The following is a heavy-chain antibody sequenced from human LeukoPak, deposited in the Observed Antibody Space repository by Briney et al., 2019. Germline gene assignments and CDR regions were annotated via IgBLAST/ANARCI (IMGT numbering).Heavy chain of an antibody. CDR2: LNPDTGST. Sequence: GASVKVSCKASGYTXTGYYIHWVRQAPGQGLDWMGGLNPDTGSTNYAQKFQARVIMTRDTSINTAYMELRRLRYDDTAMYFCARESFSGSGGLNWFAPWGQGTLVTVSA. D-gene: IGHD3-10*01. V-gene: IGHV1-2*02. J-gene: IGHJ5*02. CDR1: GYTXTGYY. CDR3: ARESFSGSGGLNWFAP.